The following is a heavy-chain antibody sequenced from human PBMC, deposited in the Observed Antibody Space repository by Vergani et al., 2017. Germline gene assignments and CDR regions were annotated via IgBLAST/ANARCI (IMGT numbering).Heavy chain of an antibody. V-gene: IGHV2-5*02. Sequence: QITLKESGPTLVKPTQTLTLTCTFSGFSLSTSGVGVGWIRQPPGKALEWLALIYWDDDKRYSPSLKSRLTITKDTSKNQVVLTMTNMDPVDTATYYCAHTPYSSGWCYFDYWGQGTLVTVSS. CDR3: AHTPYSSGWCYFDY. CDR2: IYWDDDK. CDR1: GFSLSTSGVG. J-gene: IGHJ4*02. D-gene: IGHD6-19*01.